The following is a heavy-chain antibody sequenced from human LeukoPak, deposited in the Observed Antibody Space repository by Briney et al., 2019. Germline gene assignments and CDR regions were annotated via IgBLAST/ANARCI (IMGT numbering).Heavy chain of an antibody. J-gene: IGHJ4*02. D-gene: IGHD3-9*01. Sequence: PGGSLSLSCAASGLAFSRDYMSWGRQARGKGLEWGSVIYSGGRTYYADSVKGRFTISRDNSKNTLFLQMNSLRAEDTAVYYCARGMISISQPLYFDYWGQGTLVTVSS. CDR2: IYSGGRT. V-gene: IGHV3-53*01. CDR3: ARGMISISQPLYFDY. CDR1: GLAFSRDY.